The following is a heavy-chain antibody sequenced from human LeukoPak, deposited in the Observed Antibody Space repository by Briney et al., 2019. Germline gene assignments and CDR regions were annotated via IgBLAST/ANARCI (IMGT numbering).Heavy chain of an antibody. CDR1: GFTFSSYW. D-gene: IGHD2-2*01. J-gene: IGHJ4*02. V-gene: IGHV3-7*01. CDR2: IKQDGSEK. CDR3: ARDGWVVPAATDY. Sequence: GGSLRLSCAASGFTFSSYWMSWVRQAPGKGLEWVANIKQDGSEKYYVDSVKGRFTISRDNAKNSLYLQMNSLRAEDTAVYYCARDGWVVPAATDYWGQGTLVTVSS.